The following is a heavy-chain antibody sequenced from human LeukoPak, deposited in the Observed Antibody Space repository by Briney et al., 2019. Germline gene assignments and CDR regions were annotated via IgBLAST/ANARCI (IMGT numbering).Heavy chain of an antibody. CDR2: IRSKDNSYAT. Sequence: GGSLRLSCAASGFAFSGSAMHWVRQASGKGLEWVGRIRSKDNSYATAYAASVKGRFTISRDDSKNTAYLQMNSLKTEDTAVYYCTRGVPPPDIVVVPAAISDYWGQGTLVTVSS. CDR1: GFAFSGSA. J-gene: IGHJ4*02. V-gene: IGHV3-73*01. CDR3: TRGVPPPDIVVVPAAISDY. D-gene: IGHD2-2*02.